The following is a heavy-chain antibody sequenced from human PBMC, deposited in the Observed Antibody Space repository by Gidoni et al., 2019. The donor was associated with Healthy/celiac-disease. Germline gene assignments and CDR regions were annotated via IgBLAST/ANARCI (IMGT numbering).Heavy chain of an antibody. CDR3: ARPSYCSSTSCLDAFDI. CDR1: GFTFSSSA. D-gene: IGHD2-2*01. J-gene: IGHJ3*02. V-gene: IGHV3-30-3*01. Sequence: QVQLVESGGGVVQPGRSLRLSCAASGFTFSSSAMHWVRPAPGKGLGWVAVISYDGSNKYYADSVKGRFTISRDNSKNTLYLQMNSLRAEDTAVYYCARPSYCSSTSCLDAFDIWGQGTMVTVSS. CDR2: ISYDGSNK.